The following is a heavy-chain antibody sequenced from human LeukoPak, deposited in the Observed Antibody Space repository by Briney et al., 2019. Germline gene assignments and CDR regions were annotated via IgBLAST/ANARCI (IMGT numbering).Heavy chain of an antibody. CDR1: GGSISSSSYY. D-gene: IGHD2-15*01. CDR2: IYYSGST. Sequence: SGTLSLTCTVSGGSISSSSYYWGWIRQPPGKGLEWIGSIYYSGSTYYNPSLKSRVTISVDTSKNQFSLKLSSVTAADTAVYYCARHDGGSYFDYWGQGTLVTVSS. J-gene: IGHJ4*02. CDR3: ARHDGGSYFDY. V-gene: IGHV4-39*01.